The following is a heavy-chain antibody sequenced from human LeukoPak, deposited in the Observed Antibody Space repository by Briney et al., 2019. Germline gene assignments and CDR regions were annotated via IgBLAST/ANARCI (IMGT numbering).Heavy chain of an antibody. CDR2: IKQDGSEK. CDR3: ARSVMTGSTTRAFDM. D-gene: IGHD2/OR15-2a*01. J-gene: IGHJ3*02. V-gene: IGHV3-7*01. Sequence: PGGSLRPSCAASGFTFSSYWMSWVRQAPGKGLEWVANIKQDGSEKCYVDSVKGRFTISRDNAKNSLYLQMNSLRAEDTAVYYCARSVMTGSTTRAFDMWGQGTMVTVSS. CDR1: GFTFSSYW.